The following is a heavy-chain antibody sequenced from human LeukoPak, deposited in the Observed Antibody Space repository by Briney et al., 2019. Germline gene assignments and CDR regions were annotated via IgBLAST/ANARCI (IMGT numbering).Heavy chain of an antibody. V-gene: IGHV3-7*01. D-gene: IGHD1-26*01. J-gene: IGHJ4*02. CDR1: GFTFSSYW. Sequence: PGGALILSCTTPGFTFSSYWISSVRQAPGKGLEWVANIRQDGGLKHYVDSVKGRFTISRDNAENSLYLQMNSLRAEDTAVYYCAREIVGAIKSYFDYWGQGTLVTASS. CDR2: IRQDGGLK. CDR3: AREIVGAIKSYFDY.